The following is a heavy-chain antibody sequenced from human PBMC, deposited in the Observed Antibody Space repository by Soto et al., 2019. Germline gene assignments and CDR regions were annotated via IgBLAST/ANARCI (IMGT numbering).Heavy chain of an antibody. CDR2: ISSSSSTI. J-gene: IGHJ3*02. V-gene: IGHV3-48*01. D-gene: IGHD3-22*01. CDR1: GFTFSSYS. CDR3: ARGFITLAQDAFYI. Sequence: GGSLRLSCAASGFTFSSYSMYWVRQAPGKGLEWVSYISSSSSTIYYADSVKGRFTISRDNAKNSLYLQMNSLRAEDTAVYYCARGFITLAQDAFYIWRQGTTVTVSS.